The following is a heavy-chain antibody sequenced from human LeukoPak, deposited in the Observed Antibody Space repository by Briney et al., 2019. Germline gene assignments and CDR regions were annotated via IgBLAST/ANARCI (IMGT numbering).Heavy chain of an antibody. CDR2: TNPNSGGT. CDR1: GYTFTGYY. D-gene: IGHD3-22*01. V-gene: IGHV1-2*02. J-gene: IGHJ4*02. Sequence: ASVKVSCKASGYTFTGYYMHWVRRAPGQGLEWMGWTNPNSGGTNYAQKFQGRVTMTRDTSISTAYMELSRLRSDDTAVYYCARGSITMIVAGYWGQGTLVTVSS. CDR3: ARGSITMIVAGY.